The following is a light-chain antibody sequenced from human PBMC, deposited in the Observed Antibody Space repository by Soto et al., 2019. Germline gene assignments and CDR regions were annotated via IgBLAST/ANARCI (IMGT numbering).Light chain of an antibody. CDR2: GAS. Sequence: EIVLTHSPGTLSLSPCEGATLSCRASQSVSSSYLAWYQQKPGQAPRLLIYGASSRATGIPDRFSGSGSGTDFTLTISRLEPEDFAVYYCQQYGSSPLTFGGGTKVDNK. J-gene: IGKJ4*01. CDR1: QSVSSSY. CDR3: QQYGSSPLT. V-gene: IGKV3-20*01.